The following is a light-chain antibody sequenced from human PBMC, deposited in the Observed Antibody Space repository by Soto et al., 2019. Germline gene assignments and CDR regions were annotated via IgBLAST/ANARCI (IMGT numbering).Light chain of an antibody. Sequence: DIQMTQSPSSLSASVGDRVTITCRSSQPISTYLNWYQQKAGRGPKLLIFSGSSLKRGVPSRFTGSGSGTDFTLTISSLQPEDFATYYCQQSYSIPYTFGQGTKMEIK. J-gene: IGKJ2*01. V-gene: IGKV1-39*01. CDR3: QQSYSIPYT. CDR1: QPISTY. CDR2: SGS.